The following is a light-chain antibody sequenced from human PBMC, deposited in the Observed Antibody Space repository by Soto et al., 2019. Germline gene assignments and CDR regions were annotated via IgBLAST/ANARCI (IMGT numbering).Light chain of an antibody. J-gene: IGLJ1*01. Sequence: QSLLNQPPSVSGSPGQSVTIACTGTSSDVGSYNRVSWYQQPPGTAPKLVIYEVSNRPSGVPDRFSGSKSGNTASLTISGLQAEDEADYYCSSYTSSSTYVFGSGTKVTVL. CDR2: EVS. CDR1: SSDVGSYNR. CDR3: SSYTSSSTYV. V-gene: IGLV2-18*02.